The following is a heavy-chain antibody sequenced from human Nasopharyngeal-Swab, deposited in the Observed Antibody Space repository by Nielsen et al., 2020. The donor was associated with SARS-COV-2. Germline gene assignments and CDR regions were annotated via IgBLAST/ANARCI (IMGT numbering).Heavy chain of an antibody. Sequence: GWSLRLSCAASGFPFSRYDMNWVRQAPGKGLEWVASIVSSSSSIFYADSVKGRFTISRDNAKNSLYLQMNSLRAGDTALYYCTRSYIFDIWSQGTVVTVSS. V-gene: IGHV3-21*03. CDR2: IVSSSSSI. D-gene: IGHD1-14*01. CDR3: TRSYIFDI. CDR1: GFPFSRYD. J-gene: IGHJ3*02.